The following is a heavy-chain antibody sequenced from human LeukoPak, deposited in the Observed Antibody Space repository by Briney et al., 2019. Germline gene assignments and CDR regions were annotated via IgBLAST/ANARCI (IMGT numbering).Heavy chain of an antibody. Sequence: ASVKVSCKASGYTFTSYYIHWVRQAPGQGLEWIGILYPSGGTTNYAQKFQGRVTMTRDTSTSTVYMELSSLKSEDTAVYFCARDPYFYDISGYYPFDYWGQGTLVTVSS. V-gene: IGHV1-46*01. J-gene: IGHJ4*02. CDR2: LYPSGGTT. CDR3: ARDPYFYDISGYYPFDY. D-gene: IGHD3-22*01. CDR1: GYTFTSYY.